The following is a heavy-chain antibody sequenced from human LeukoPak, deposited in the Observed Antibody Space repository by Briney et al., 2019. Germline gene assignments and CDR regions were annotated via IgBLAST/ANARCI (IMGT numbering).Heavy chain of an antibody. Sequence: GESLKISCKGSGYSFTSYWIGYVRQMPGKGLEWMGIIYPGASDTRYSPSFQGQVTISADKFISTAYLQWSSLRASDTAMYHCARRGSGSYYDSLDYWGQGTLVTVSS. D-gene: IGHD3-10*01. J-gene: IGHJ4*02. CDR2: IYPGASDT. V-gene: IGHV5-51*01. CDR3: ARRGSGSYYDSLDY. CDR1: GYSFTSYW.